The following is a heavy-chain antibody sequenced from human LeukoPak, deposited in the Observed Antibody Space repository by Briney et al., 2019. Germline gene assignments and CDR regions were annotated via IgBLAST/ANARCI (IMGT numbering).Heavy chain of an antibody. CDR2: INPDGSEK. D-gene: IGHD3-3*01. CDR3: AKVEMGFWSGKLGPLDY. CDR1: GFTFNTFW. V-gene: IGHV3-7*03. Sequence: SGGSLRLSCAGSGFTFNTFWMNWVRQAPGKGLEWVANINPDGSEKYLVDSVKGRFSISRDNSKNTLYLQMNSLRAEDTAVYYCAKVEMGFWSGKLGPLDYWGQGTLVTVSS. J-gene: IGHJ4*02.